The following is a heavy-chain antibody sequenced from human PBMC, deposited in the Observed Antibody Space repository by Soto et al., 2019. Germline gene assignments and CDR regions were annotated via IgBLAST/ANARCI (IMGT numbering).Heavy chain of an antibody. D-gene: IGHD3-10*01. Sequence: PGRYLGLSCAASGFTFSSYWMHWVRQAPGKGLVWVSRINSDGSSTSYADSVKGRFTISRDNAKNTLYLQMNSLRAEDTAVYYCAIAPSYYGPYVWCQGTTLTVSS. J-gene: IGHJ6*02. CDR3: AIAPSYYGPYV. V-gene: IGHV3-74*01. CDR1: GFTFSSYW. CDR2: INSDGSST.